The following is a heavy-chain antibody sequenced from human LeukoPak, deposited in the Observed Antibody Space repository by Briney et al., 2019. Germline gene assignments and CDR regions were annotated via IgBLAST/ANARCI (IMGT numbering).Heavy chain of an antibody. V-gene: IGHV4-38-2*02. J-gene: IGHJ4*02. Sequence: PSETLSLTCTVSGYSISSGYYWGWIRQPPGKGLEWIGSIYHSGCTYYNPSLKSRVTISVDTSKNQFSLKLSSVTAADTARYYCAEPSFPYCRSAPFDYWGQGTLVTVSS. CDR1: GYSISSGYY. CDR3: AEPSFPYCRSAPFDY. D-gene: IGHD2-15*01. CDR2: IYHSGCT.